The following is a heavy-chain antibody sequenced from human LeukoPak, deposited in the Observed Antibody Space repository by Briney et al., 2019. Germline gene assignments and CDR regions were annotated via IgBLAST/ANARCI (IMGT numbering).Heavy chain of an antibody. Sequence: SETLSLTCAVYGGSFSGYYWSWIRQPPGKGLEWIGEINHSGSTYYNPSLKSRVTISVDTSKNQFSLKLSSVTAADTAVYYCARKPDIVVVPAATRRGNNWFDPWGQGTLVTVSS. V-gene: IGHV4-34*01. CDR2: INHSGST. CDR1: GGSFSGYY. CDR3: ARKPDIVVVPAATRRGNNWFDP. J-gene: IGHJ5*02. D-gene: IGHD2-2*01.